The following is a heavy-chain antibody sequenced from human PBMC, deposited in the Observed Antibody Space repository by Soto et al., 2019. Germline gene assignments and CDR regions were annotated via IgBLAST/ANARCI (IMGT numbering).Heavy chain of an antibody. CDR3: ARQSWLLDAFDI. CDR2: INAGNGNT. CDR1: GYTFTSYA. V-gene: IGHV1-3*01. J-gene: IGHJ3*02. Sequence: QVQLVQFGAEVKKPGASVKVSCKASGYTFTSYAMHWVRQAPGQRLEWMGWINAGNGNTKYSQKFQGRVTITRDTSASTAYMELSCLRSEDTAVYYCARQSWLLDAFDIWGQGTMVTVSS. D-gene: IGHD3-9*01.